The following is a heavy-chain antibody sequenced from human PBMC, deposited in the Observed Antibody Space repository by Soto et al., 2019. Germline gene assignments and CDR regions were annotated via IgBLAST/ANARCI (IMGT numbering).Heavy chain of an antibody. CDR1: GFTFSSYA. J-gene: IGHJ6*02. D-gene: IGHD2-2*01. CDR3: AKEGGIVVVPAAMGYYGMDV. Sequence: EVQLLESGGGLVQPGGSLRLSCAASGFTFSSYAMSWVRQAPGKGLEWVSAISGSGGSTYYADSVKGRFTISRDNSKNTLYLQMNSLRAEDTAVYYCAKEGGIVVVPAAMGYYGMDVWGQGTTVTVSS. V-gene: IGHV3-23*01. CDR2: ISGSGGST.